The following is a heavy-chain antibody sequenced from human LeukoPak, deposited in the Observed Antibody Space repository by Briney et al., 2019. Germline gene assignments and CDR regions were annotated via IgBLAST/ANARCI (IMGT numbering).Heavy chain of an antibody. Sequence: ASVKVSCKASGYSFTSHYMHWVRQAPGQGLEWMGLINPSGSSTLYAQEFQGRVTMTRDMSTTTDYMELSSPRSEDTAVYYCARDNSVGDIAWWFDPWGQGTLVTVSS. D-gene: IGHD3-16*02. J-gene: IGHJ5*02. CDR2: INPSGSST. CDR1: GYSFTSHY. CDR3: ARDNSVGDIAWWFDP. V-gene: IGHV1-46*01.